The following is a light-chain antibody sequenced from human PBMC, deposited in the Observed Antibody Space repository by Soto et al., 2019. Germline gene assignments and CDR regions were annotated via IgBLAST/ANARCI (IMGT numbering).Light chain of an antibody. V-gene: IGLV2-14*01. CDR3: SSYTSSSTLGV. CDR2: DVR. CDR1: SSDVGGYNY. J-gene: IGLJ2*01. Sequence: QSALTQPASVSGSPGQSITISCTGTSSDVGGYNYVSWYQQHPGKAPKVMIYDVRNRPSGVSNRFSGSKSGNTASLTISGLQAEDEADYYCSSYTSSSTLGVFGGGTKLTVL.